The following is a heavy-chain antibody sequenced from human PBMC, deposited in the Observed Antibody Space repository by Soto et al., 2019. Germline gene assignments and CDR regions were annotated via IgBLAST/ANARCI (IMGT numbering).Heavy chain of an antibody. CDR2: IYPKEGRI. CDR1: GYIFNNYG. Sequence: QVQLVQSGAEVQKPGASVKVSCEASGYIFNNYGITWVRQAPGQGLEWMGWIYPKEGRINFAQKFQGRVTLTTDTSTTTTYMELRSLRFDAAAVYFCASDIDYDIDYWGQGTLVTVSS. CDR3: ASDIDYDIDY. D-gene: IGHD3-22*01. V-gene: IGHV1-18*01. J-gene: IGHJ4*02.